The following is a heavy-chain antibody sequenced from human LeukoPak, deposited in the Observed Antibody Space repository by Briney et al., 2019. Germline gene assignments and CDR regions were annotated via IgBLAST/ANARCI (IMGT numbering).Heavy chain of an antibody. J-gene: IGHJ4*02. CDR3: ARDRQIAY. CDR1: GFICSNYW. Sequence: GGSLGLSCAASGFICSNYWLTWVRQALGQGLEWVANRKQDGSEKHYVDSVKGRFTISRDNAKNSLYLQMNSLRAEDTAVYYCARDRQIAYWGQGTLVTVSS. CDR2: RKQDGSEK. V-gene: IGHV3-7*01.